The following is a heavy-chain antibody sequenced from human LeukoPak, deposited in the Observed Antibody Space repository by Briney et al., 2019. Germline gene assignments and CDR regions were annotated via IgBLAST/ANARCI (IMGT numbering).Heavy chain of an antibody. D-gene: IGHD6-25*01. CDR2: IIPIFGTA. J-gene: IGHJ4*02. CDR3: ATDGSSGFDY. V-gene: IGHV1-69*06. CDR1: GGTFSSYA. Sequence: GSSVKVSCKASGGTFSSYAISWVRQAPGQGLEWMGGIIPIFGTANYAQKFQGRVTMTEDTSTDTAYMELSSLRSEDTAVYYCATDGSSGFDYWGQGTLVTVSS.